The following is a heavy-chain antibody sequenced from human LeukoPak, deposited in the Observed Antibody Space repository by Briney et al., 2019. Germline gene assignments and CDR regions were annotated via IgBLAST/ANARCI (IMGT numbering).Heavy chain of an antibody. CDR3: AGSRGSRLNWFDP. V-gene: IGHV4-59*03. D-gene: IGHD2-15*01. CDR2: IYYSGIT. Sequence: SETLSLTCAVSGGPISSYYWSWIRQPPGKGLEWIGYIYYSGITNYNPSLRSRVTISVDTSKNQFSLKLSFVTAADTAVYYCAGSRGSRLNWFDPWGQGTLVTVSS. CDR1: GGPISSYY. J-gene: IGHJ5*02.